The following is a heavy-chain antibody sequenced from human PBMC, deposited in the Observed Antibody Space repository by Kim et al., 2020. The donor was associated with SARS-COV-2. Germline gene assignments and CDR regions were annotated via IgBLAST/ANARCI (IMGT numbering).Heavy chain of an antibody. V-gene: IGHV1-8*01. CDR3: ARGPGVGLLWFGEPYYYGMDV. D-gene: IGHD3-10*01. CDR2: MNPNSGNT. J-gene: IGHJ6*02. Sequence: ASVKVSCKASGYTFTSYDINWVRQATGQGLEWMGWMNPNSGNTGYAQKFQGRVTMTRNTSISTAYMELSSLRSEDTAVYYCARGPGVGLLWFGEPYYYGMDVWGQGTTVTVSS. CDR1: GYTFTSYD.